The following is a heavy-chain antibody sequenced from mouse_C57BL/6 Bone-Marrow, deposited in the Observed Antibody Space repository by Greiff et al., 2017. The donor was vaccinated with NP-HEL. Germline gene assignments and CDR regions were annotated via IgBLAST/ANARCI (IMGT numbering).Heavy chain of an antibody. J-gene: IGHJ1*03. Sequence: LVESGAELARPGASVKLSCKASGYTFTSYGISWVKQRTGQGLEWIGEIYPRSGNTYYNEKFKGKATLTADKSSSTAYMELRSLTSEDSAVYFCARSPNYYGSSYGYFDVWGTGTTVTVSS. CDR3: ARSPNYYGSSYGYFDV. CDR2: IYPRSGNT. V-gene: IGHV1-81*01. CDR1: GYTFTSYG. D-gene: IGHD1-1*01.